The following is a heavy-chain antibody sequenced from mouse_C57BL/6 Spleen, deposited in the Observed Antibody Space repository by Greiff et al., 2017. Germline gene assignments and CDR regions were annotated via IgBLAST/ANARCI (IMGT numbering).Heavy chain of an antibody. CDR2: IRLKSDNYAT. J-gene: IGHJ2*01. V-gene: IGHV6-3*01. CDR3: TDSSGTGYYFDY. Sequence: EVKVEESGGGLVQPGGSMKLSCVASGFTFSNYWMNWVRQSPEKGLEWVAQIRLKSDNYATHYAESVKGRFTISRYDSKGSVYLQMQNLRGEDTGIYYCTDSSGTGYYFDYWGQGTTLTVSS. CDR1: GFTFSNYW. D-gene: IGHD4-1*01.